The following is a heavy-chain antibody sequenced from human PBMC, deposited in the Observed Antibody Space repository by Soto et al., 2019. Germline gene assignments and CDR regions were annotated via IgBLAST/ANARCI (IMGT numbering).Heavy chain of an antibody. Sequence: ASVKVSCKASGYTFTSYAMHWVRQAPGQRLEWMGWINAGNGNTKYSQKFQGRVTITRDTSASTAYMELSSLRSEGTAVYYCARAQIVVVVAATPKGAFDIWGQGTMVTVSS. CDR2: INAGNGNT. J-gene: IGHJ3*02. CDR3: ARAQIVVVVAATPKGAFDI. D-gene: IGHD2-15*01. V-gene: IGHV1-3*01. CDR1: GYTFTSYA.